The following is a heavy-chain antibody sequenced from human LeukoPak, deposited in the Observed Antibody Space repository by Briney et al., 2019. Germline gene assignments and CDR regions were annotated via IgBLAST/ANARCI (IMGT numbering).Heavy chain of an antibody. J-gene: IGHJ6*02. V-gene: IGHV4-59*01. CDR2: IYYSGST. D-gene: IGHD3-10*01. CDR1: GGSISSYY. Sequence: SETLSLTCTVSGGSISSYYWSWIRQPPGKGLEWIGYIYYSGSTNYNPSLKSRVTISVDTSKNQFSLKLSSVTAVDTAVYYCARDSPGGYGMDVWGQGTTVTVSS. CDR3: ARDSPGGYGMDV.